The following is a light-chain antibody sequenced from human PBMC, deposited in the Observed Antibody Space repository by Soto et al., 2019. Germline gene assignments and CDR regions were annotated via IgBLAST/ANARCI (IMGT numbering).Light chain of an antibody. V-gene: IGKV1-8*01. Sequence: AIQMTQSPSSLSASTGDRVTITCRASQGISSYLAWYHQKPGKAPKLLIYAASTLQSGVPSRFSGSGSGTDFTLTISCLQSEDFATYYCQQYYSYPPITFGQGTRLDI. CDR1: QGISSY. CDR3: QQYYSYPPIT. J-gene: IGKJ5*01. CDR2: AAS.